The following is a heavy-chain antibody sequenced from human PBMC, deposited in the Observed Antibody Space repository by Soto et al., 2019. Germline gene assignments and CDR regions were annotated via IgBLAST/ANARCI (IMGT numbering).Heavy chain of an antibody. J-gene: IGHJ4*02. V-gene: IGHV3-7*01. CDR2: IKQDGSEK. Sequence: GGSLRLSCAASGFTFSSYWMSWVRQAPGKGLEWVANIKQDGSEKYYVDSVKGRFTISRDNAKNSLYLQMNSLRAEDTAMYYCARDILYSSSSGEFDYWGQGTLVTVSS. D-gene: IGHD6-6*01. CDR3: ARDILYSSSSGEFDY. CDR1: GFTFSSYW.